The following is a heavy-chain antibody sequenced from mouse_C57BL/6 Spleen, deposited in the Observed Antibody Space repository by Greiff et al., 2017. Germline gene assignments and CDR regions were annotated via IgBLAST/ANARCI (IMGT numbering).Heavy chain of an antibody. V-gene: IGHV2-2*01. CDR3: ARRDDGFYYAMDY. Sequence: VQRVESGPGLVQPSQSLSITCTVSGFSLTSYGVHWVRQSPGKGLEWLGVIWSGGSTDYNAAFISRLSISKDNSKSQVFFKMNSLQADDTAIYYCARRDDGFYYAMDYWGQGTSVTVSS. CDR2: IWSGGST. J-gene: IGHJ4*01. CDR1: GFSLTSYG. D-gene: IGHD2-3*01.